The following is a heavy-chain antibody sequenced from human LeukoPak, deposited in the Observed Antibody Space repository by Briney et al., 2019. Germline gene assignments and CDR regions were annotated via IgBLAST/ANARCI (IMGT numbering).Heavy chain of an antibody. CDR3: AREWVVPAAIGTAFDI. CDR2: INHSGST. CDR1: GGSFSGYY. D-gene: IGHD2-2*01. V-gene: IGHV4-34*01. J-gene: IGHJ3*02. Sequence: SETLSLTCAVYGGSFSGYYWSWIRQPPGKGLEWIGEINHSGSTNYNPSPKSRVTISVDTSKNQFSLKLSSVTAADTAVYYCAREWVVPAAIGTAFDIWGQGTMVTVSS.